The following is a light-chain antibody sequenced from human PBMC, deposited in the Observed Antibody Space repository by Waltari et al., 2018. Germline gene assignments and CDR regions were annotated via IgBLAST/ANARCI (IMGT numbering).Light chain of an antibody. V-gene: IGLV2-14*01. CDR3: SSQSSNNVVL. J-gene: IGLJ2*01. CDR2: DVR. CDR1: SNDVGGYNS. Sequence: QSALTQPASVSGSPGQSVTIFCTGTSNDVGGYNSVSWYQEHPGQAPRVIIYDVRDRPSGVSDRVSGSKSGNTAYLTISGLQAEDEADYYCSSQSSNNVVLFGGGTKLTVL.